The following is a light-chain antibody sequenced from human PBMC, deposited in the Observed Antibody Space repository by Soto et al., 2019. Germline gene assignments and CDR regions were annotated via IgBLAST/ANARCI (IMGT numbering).Light chain of an antibody. CDR3: QQYGNSPIT. J-gene: IGKJ5*01. CDR2: GTS. V-gene: IGKV3-20*01. Sequence: EVVLTQSPGTLSLSRGERATLSCRASERIYSAYLGWYQQKPGQAPRHLIYGTSSRATGIPDRFSGSGSGTDFTLTISRLEPEDFAVYYCQQYGNSPITFGQGTRLEIK. CDR1: ERIYSAY.